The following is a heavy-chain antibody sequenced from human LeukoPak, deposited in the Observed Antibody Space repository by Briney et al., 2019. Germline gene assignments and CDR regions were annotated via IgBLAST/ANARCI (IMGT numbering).Heavy chain of an antibody. J-gene: IGHJ4*02. D-gene: IGHD5-18*01. CDR1: VGTFSSYA. Sequence: AASVKVSCKASVGTFSSYAISWVRRAPGQGLEWMGGIIPIFGTANYAQKFQGRVTITADESTSTAYMELSSLRSEDTAVYYCAREGSDTAMGYFDYWGQGTLVTVSS. V-gene: IGHV1-69*13. CDR2: IIPIFGTA. CDR3: AREGSDTAMGYFDY.